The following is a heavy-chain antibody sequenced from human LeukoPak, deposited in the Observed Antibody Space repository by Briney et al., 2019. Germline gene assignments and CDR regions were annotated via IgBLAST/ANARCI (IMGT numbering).Heavy chain of an antibody. D-gene: IGHD1-1*01. V-gene: IGHV3-23*01. CDR1: GFTLSSYA. CDR3: AKVGLERHQFDY. Sequence: GGSPRLSCAASGFTLSSYAMSWVRQAPGKGLEWVSAISGSGGSTYYADSVKGRFTISRDNSKNTLYLQMNSLRAEDTAVYYCAKVGLERHQFDYWGQGTLVTVSS. J-gene: IGHJ4*02. CDR2: ISGSGGST.